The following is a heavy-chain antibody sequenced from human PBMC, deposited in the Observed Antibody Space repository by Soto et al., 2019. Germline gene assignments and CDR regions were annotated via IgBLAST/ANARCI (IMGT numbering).Heavy chain of an antibody. D-gene: IGHD3-22*01. V-gene: IGHV3-33*01. CDR1: GFTFSSYG. Sequence: QVQLVESGGGVVQPGRSLRLSCAASGFTFSSYGMHWVRQAPGKGLEWVAVIWYDGSNKYYADSVKGRFTISRDNSKNTLYLQRNSLRADDTAVYYCAREGNYYDSSGYYSYGGQGTLVTVSS. CDR3: AREGNYYDSSGYYSY. CDR2: IWYDGSNK. J-gene: IGHJ4*02.